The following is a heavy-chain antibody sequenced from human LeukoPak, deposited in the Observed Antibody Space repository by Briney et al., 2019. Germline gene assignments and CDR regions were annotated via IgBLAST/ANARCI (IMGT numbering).Heavy chain of an antibody. CDR1: GFTFSSYS. CDR2: ISSSSSTI. J-gene: IGHJ4*02. CDR3: ARDRSRYFDWLFPADFDY. Sequence: LPGGSLRLSCAASGFTFSSYSMNWVRQAPGKGLEWVSYISSSSSTIYYADSVKGRFTISRDNAKNSLYLQMNSLRAEDTAVYYCARDRSRYFDWLFPADFDYWGQGTLVTVSS. V-gene: IGHV3-48*04. D-gene: IGHD3-9*01.